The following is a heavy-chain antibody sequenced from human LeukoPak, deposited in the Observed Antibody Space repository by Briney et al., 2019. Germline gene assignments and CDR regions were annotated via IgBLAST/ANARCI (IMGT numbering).Heavy chain of an antibody. CDR3: ASSSDSRLTFEF. CDR2: IYSGGST. CDR1: GFTFSSYS. J-gene: IGHJ4*02. D-gene: IGHD3-22*01. V-gene: IGHV3-53*01. Sequence: PGGSLRPSCAASGFTFSSYSMNWVRQGPGKGLEWVSLIYSGGSTYYADSVKGRFTISRDNSKNTLYLQMNSLRAEDTALYYCASSSDSRLTFEFWGQGSLVTVSS.